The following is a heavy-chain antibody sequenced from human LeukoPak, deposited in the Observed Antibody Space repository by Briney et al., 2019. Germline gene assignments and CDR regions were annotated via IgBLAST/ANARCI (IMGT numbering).Heavy chain of an antibody. CDR2: INHSGST. J-gene: IGHJ4*01. CDR1: GGSFSGYY. D-gene: IGHD6-19*01. V-gene: IGHV4-34*01. Sequence: SETLSLTCAVYGGSFSGYYWSWIRQPPGKGLEWIGEINHSGSTNYNPSLKSRVTISVDTSKNQFSLKLSSVTAADTAVYYCARGDLGYSSGWYYFDYWGQEPWSPSPQ. CDR3: ARGDLGYSSGWYYFDY.